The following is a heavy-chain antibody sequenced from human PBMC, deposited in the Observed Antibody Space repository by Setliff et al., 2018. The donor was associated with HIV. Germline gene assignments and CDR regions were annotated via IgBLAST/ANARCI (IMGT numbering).Heavy chain of an antibody. V-gene: IGHV1-69*06. CDR1: GGTFSSYA. Sequence: SVKVSCKASGGTFSSYAISWVRQAPGQGLEWMGRIIPIFGSASYAKKFQGRVTITADKSTSTAYMDLGSLRYEDTAVYYCAAARLLNDYRDPGAYYFDFWGQGTLVTVSS. J-gene: IGHJ4*02. CDR2: IIPIFGSA. D-gene: IGHD4-4*01. CDR3: AAARLLNDYRDPGAYYFDF.